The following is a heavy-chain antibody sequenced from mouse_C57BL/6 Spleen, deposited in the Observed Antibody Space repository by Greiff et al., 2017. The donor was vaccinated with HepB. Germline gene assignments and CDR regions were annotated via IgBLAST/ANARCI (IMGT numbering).Heavy chain of an antibody. Sequence: EVMLVESGGGLVKPGGSLKLSCAASGFTFSSYAMSWVRQTPEKRLEWVATISDGGSYTYYPDNVKGRFTISRDNAKNNLYLQMSHLKSEDTAMYYCARDGYGSSLLDYWGQGTTLTVSS. CDR3: ARDGYGSSLLDY. D-gene: IGHD1-1*01. V-gene: IGHV5-4*01. J-gene: IGHJ2*01. CDR2: ISDGGSYT. CDR1: GFTFSSYA.